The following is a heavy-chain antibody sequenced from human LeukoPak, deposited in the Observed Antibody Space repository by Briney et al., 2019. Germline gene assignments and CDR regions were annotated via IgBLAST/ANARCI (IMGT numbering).Heavy chain of an antibody. Sequence: GGSLRLSCAASGFTLSDYYMSWIRQAPGKGLEWVSYISSSSSYTNYADSVKGRFTISRDNAKNSLYLQMNSLRAEDTAVYYCARESKQWLVTYFDYWGQGTLVTVSS. CDR1: GFTLSDYY. J-gene: IGHJ4*02. V-gene: IGHV3-11*05. CDR2: ISSSSSYT. CDR3: ARESKQWLVTYFDY. D-gene: IGHD6-19*01.